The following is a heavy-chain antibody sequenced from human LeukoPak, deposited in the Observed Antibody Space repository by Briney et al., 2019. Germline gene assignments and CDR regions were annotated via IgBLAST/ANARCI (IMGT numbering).Heavy chain of an antibody. Sequence: GASVKVSCKASGGTFSSYSISWVRQAPGQGLEWMGGIIPISDTANYAQKFQGRVTITADKSTSTVYMELSSLRSEDTAVYYCARGYGGNAYFQNWGQGTLVTVSS. CDR1: GGTFSSYS. CDR2: IIPISDTA. V-gene: IGHV1-69*06. J-gene: IGHJ1*01. CDR3: ARGYGGNAYFQN. D-gene: IGHD4-23*01.